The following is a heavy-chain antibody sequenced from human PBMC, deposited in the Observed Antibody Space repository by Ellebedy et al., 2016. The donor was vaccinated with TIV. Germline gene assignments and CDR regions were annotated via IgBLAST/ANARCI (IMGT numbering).Heavy chain of an antibody. J-gene: IGHJ5*02. CDR1: GGSVSSGSYY. D-gene: IGHD3-3*01. Sequence: GSLRLXXTVSGGSVSSGSYYWSWIRQPPGKGLEWIGYIYYSGSTNYNPSLKSRVTISVDTSKNQFSLKLSSVTAADTAVYYCARVGVTIFGVVITPNWFDPWGQGTLVTVSS. CDR3: ARVGVTIFGVVITPNWFDP. CDR2: IYYSGST. V-gene: IGHV4-61*01.